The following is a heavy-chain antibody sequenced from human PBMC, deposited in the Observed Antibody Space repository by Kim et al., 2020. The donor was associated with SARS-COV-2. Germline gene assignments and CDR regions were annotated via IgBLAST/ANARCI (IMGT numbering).Heavy chain of an antibody. CDR3: AKLAVAGDAFDI. V-gene: IGHV3-30*18. CDR1: GFTFSSYG. CDR2: ISYDGSNK. D-gene: IGHD6-19*01. Sequence: GGSLRLSCAASGFTFSSYGMHWVRQAPGKGLEWVAVISYDGSNKYYADSVKGRFTISRDNSKNTLYLQMNSLRAEDTAVYYCAKLAVAGDAFDIWGQGTMVTVSS. J-gene: IGHJ3*02.